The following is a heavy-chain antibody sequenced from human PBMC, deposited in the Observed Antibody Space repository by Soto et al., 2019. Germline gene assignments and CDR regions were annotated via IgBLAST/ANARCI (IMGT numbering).Heavy chain of an antibody. CDR2: ISYDGIDK. CDR1: GFTFSSFG. J-gene: IGHJ4*02. D-gene: IGHD5-12*01. CDR3: AKDLREMATIRPDY. Sequence: QVQLVESGGGVVQPGRSLRLSCAASGFTFSSFGIHWVRQAPGKALEWVAVISYDGIDKNYADSVKGRFTISRENSKNIVYLQMNSLRAEDTAVYYCAKDLREMATIRPDYWGQGILVTVSS. V-gene: IGHV3-30*18.